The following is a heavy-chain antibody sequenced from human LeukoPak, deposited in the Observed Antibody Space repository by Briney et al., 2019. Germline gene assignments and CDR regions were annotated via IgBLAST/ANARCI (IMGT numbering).Heavy chain of an antibody. V-gene: IGHV4-4*07. Sequence: SEALSLTCTVSGGSISSYYWSWIRQPAGKGLEWIGRIYTSGSTNYNPSLKSRVTMSVDTSKNQFSLKLSSVTAADTAVYYCARVGARGDWFDPWGQGTLVTVSS. D-gene: IGHD1-26*01. CDR2: IYTSGST. J-gene: IGHJ5*02. CDR1: GGSISSYY. CDR3: ARVGARGDWFDP.